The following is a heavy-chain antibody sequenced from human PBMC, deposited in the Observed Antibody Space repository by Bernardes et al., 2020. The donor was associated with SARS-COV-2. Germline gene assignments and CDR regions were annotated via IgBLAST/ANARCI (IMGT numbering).Heavy chain of an antibody. CDR3: ARSRTGSYLLWSYGMDV. CDR1: GGSFSGYY. V-gene: IGHV4-34*01. D-gene: IGHD3-10*01. CDR2: INHSGST. J-gene: IGHJ6*02. Sequence: SETLSLTCAVYGGSFSGYYWSWIRQPPGKGLEWIGEINHSGSTNYNPSLKSRVTISVDTSKNQFSLKLSSVTAADTAVYYCARSRTGSYLLWSYGMDVWGQGTTVTVSS.